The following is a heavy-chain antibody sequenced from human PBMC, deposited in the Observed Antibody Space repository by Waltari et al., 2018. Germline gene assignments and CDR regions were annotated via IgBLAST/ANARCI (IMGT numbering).Heavy chain of an antibody. CDR3: ARAGDSSGWYNYFDY. D-gene: IGHD6-19*01. CDR1: GGSFSGYY. J-gene: IGHJ4*02. CDR2: INHSGST. V-gene: IGHV4-34*01. Sequence: QVQLQQWGAGLLKPSETLSLTCAVYGGSFSGYYWIWIRQPPGKGLEWIGEINHSGSTNYNPSLKSRVTISVDTSKNQFSLKLSSVTAADTAVYYCARAGDSSGWYNYFDYWGQGTLVTVSS.